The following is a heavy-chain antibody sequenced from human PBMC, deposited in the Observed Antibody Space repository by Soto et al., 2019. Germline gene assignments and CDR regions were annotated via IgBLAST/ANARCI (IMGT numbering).Heavy chain of an antibody. D-gene: IGHD3-3*01. CDR3: ARLRVVIISGYYYGMDV. Sequence: KPGGSLRLSCAASGFTFSSYSMNWVRQAPGKGLEWVSSISSSSSYIYYADSVKGRFTISRDNAKNSLYLQMNSLRAEDTAVYYCARLRVVIISGYYYGMDVWGQGTTVTVSS. J-gene: IGHJ6*02. CDR2: ISSSSSYI. CDR1: GFTFSSYS. V-gene: IGHV3-21*01.